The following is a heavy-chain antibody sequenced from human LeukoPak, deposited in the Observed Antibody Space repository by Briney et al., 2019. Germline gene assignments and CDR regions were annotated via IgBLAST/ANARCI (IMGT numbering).Heavy chain of an antibody. J-gene: IGHJ3*02. D-gene: IGHD1-26*01. CDR1: RFTHSSFW. V-gene: IGHV3-7*03. Sequence: GGSVTLFCAASRFTHSSFWMSWVPQAPGQGLVWVANIKQDGSGRYYVDSEKGRFTSSRDSAKDSLYLQMSSLRAEDTAVYYCARGGVGANTAFDIWGQGTMVTVSS. CDR2: IKQDGSGR. CDR3: ARGGVGANTAFDI.